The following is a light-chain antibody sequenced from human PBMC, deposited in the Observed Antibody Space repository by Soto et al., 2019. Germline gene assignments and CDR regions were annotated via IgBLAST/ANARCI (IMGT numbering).Light chain of an antibody. CDR2: GAS. CDR3: QQYNKWTHLYT. J-gene: IGKJ2*01. CDR1: QNVNSD. V-gene: IGKV3-15*01. Sequence: EIVMTQSPVILSVSPGERATLSCRASQNVNSDLAWYQQKPGQAPRILIYGASTRATDIPARISGSRSGTDFTLTIIGLQSEDCAVYYCQQYNKWTHLYTFGQGTKLEIK.